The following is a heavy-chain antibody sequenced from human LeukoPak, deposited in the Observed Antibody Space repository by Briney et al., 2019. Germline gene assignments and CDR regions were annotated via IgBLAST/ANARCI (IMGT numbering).Heavy chain of an antibody. CDR3: AREQRPAD. CDR1: GYTFTDYY. V-gene: IGHV1-2*06. J-gene: IGHJ4*02. CDR2: ITPNSGVT. Sequence: ASVTVSCRASGYTFTDYYIHWVRQAPGQGLEWMGRITPNSGVTNYAQKFQGRVTMTRDTSISTAYMELSRLEFDDTAVYFCAREQRPADWGQGTLVTVSS.